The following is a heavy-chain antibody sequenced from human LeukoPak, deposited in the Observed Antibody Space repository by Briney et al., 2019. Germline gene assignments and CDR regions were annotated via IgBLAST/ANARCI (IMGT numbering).Heavy chain of an antibody. J-gene: IGHJ4*02. CDR1: GGSISSNY. V-gene: IGHV4-4*07. CDR2: IHTSGTT. Sequence: SETLSLTCTVSGGSISSNYWTWIRQPAGKGLEWIGRIHTSGTTNYNPSLKSRVTMSIGTSKNQFSLNMTSVTAADTAVYYCASGKTSGYELDWGQRTLVTVSS. CDR3: ASGKTSGYELD. D-gene: IGHD5-12*01.